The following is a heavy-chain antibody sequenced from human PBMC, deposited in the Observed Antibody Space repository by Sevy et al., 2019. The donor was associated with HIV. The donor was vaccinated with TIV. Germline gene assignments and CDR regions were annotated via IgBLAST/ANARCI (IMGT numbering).Heavy chain of an antibody. CDR2: IIPIFGTA. Sequence: ASVKVSCKASGGTFSSYAINWVRQAPGQGLEWMGGIIPIFGTANYAQKFQGRVTITADESTSTAYKELSSLRSEDTAVYYCARTVPAAIHWFDPWGQGTLVTVSS. CDR1: GGTFSSYA. CDR3: ARTVPAAIHWFDP. J-gene: IGHJ5*02. D-gene: IGHD2-2*01. V-gene: IGHV1-69*13.